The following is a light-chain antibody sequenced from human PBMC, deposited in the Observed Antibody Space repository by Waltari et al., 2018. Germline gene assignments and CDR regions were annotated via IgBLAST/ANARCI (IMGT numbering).Light chain of an antibody. V-gene: IGKV1-16*02. CDR2: GAS. CDR3: QQYHSYPLS. CDR1: QGISNS. J-gene: IGKJ4*01. Sequence: DIQMTQSPSSLSASVGDRVTITCRAGQGISNSLAWVQQKPGKAPKSLIYGASSLQSGVPSKFSGSGSGTDFTLTISSLQPEDVATYYCQQYHSYPLSFGGGTKVEIK.